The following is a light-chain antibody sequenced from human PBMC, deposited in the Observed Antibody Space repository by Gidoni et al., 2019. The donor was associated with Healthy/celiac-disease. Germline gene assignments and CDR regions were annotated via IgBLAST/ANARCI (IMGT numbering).Light chain of an antibody. V-gene: IGKV2-28*01. CDR1: QSPLHSNGYNY. Sequence: DIVMTQSPLSLPVTPGEPASIACMSSQSPLHSNGYNYLDWDLQKPGQSPQLLIYLGSNRASGVPDRFSGSGSGTDFTLKISRVEAEDVGVYYCMQALQTPYTFGQGTKLEIK. CDR3: MQALQTPYT. J-gene: IGKJ2*01. CDR2: LGS.